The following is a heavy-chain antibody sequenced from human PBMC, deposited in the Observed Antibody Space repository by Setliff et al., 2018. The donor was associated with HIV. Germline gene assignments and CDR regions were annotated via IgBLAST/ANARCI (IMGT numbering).Heavy chain of an antibody. D-gene: IGHD3-10*01. CDR1: GGSISSETFS. Sequence: SETLSLTCTVSGGSISSETFSWNWIRQPAGKGLEWIGRLHLSGDTNYNPSLKSRVTMSIDTSKNQFSLKLSSVTAADTAVYYCARDNSYYYGSGSHYWYGMDVWGQGTTVTVSS. J-gene: IGHJ6*01. CDR2: LHLSGDT. CDR3: ARDNSYYYGSGSHYWYGMDV. V-gene: IGHV4-61*02.